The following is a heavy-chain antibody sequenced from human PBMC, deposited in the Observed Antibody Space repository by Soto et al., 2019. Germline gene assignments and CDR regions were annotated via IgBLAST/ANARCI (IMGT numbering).Heavy chain of an antibody. Sequence: QVQLVESGGGVVQPGRSLKLSCAASGFTFSSYGMHWVRQAPGKGLEWVAVIWYDGSDKYYADSVKGRFTISRDNSMNTLYLQMSSLRAEDTAVYYCARVGYGDYVWRLNYGMDVWGQGTTVTVFS. CDR3: ARVGYGDYVWRLNYGMDV. D-gene: IGHD4-17*01. J-gene: IGHJ6*02. CDR2: IWYDGSDK. V-gene: IGHV3-33*01. CDR1: GFTFSSYG.